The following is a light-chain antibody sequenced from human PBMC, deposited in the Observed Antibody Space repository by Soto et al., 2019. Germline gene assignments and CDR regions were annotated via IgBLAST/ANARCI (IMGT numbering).Light chain of an antibody. CDR3: QQYNNWPA. J-gene: IGKJ1*01. Sequence: EIVMTQSPATLSVSPGERATLSCRASQSVSSNLAWYQQKPGQAPRLLIYGASTRAPGIPARFSGSGSGTEFTLTISSLPSEDFAVYSCQQYNNWPAFDQGTKVEIK. CDR2: GAS. CDR1: QSVSSN. V-gene: IGKV3-15*01.